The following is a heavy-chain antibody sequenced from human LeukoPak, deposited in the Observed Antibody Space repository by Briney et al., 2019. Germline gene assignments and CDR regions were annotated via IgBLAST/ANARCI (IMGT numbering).Heavy chain of an antibody. CDR2: ISGTGGTT. Sequence: GGSLRLSCAASGFTFSSYAMSWVRQAPGKGPEWVSGISGTGGTTYYADSVKGRFTISRDNSKNTLYLQMNSLRAEDTAVYYCAKGYYDYVWGSYFDYWGQGTLVTVSS. V-gene: IGHV3-23*01. D-gene: IGHD3-16*01. CDR1: GFTFSSYA. J-gene: IGHJ4*02. CDR3: AKGYYDYVWGSYFDY.